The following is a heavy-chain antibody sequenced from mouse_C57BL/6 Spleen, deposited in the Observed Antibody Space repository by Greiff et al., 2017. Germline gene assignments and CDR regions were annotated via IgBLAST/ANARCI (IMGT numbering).Heavy chain of an antibody. CDR1: GYTFTSYW. CDR3: ARRTTVDYYAMDY. Sequence: QVQLQQPGAELVKPGASVKMSCKASGYTFTSYWITWVKQRPGQGLEWIGDIYPGSGSTNYNEKFKSKATLTVDTSSSTAYMQLSSLTSEYSAVYYWARRTTVDYYAMDYWGQGTSVTVSS. D-gene: IGHD1-1*01. V-gene: IGHV1-55*01. CDR2: IYPGSGST. J-gene: IGHJ4*01.